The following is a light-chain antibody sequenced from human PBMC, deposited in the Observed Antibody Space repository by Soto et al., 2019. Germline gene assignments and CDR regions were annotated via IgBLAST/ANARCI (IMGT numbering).Light chain of an antibody. CDR1: SSDVGAYNH. V-gene: IGLV2-14*03. CDR3: SSFTSGGTWV. Sequence: QSALTQPASVSGSPGQSITISCTGTSSDVGAYNHVSWYQQHPGKVPKVMIYEVNNRPSGVSNRFSASKSGNTASLTISWLQAEDEATYYCSSFTSGGTWVFGGATKLTVL. J-gene: IGLJ3*02. CDR2: EVN.